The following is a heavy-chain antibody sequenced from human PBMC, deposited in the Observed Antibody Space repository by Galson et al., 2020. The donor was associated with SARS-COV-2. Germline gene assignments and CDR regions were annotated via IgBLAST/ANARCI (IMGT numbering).Heavy chain of an antibody. V-gene: IGHV3-30*03. CDR2: ISYEGSNK. D-gene: IGHD6-13*01. J-gene: IGHJ5*02. CDR1: GFTFSNYG. CDR3: ARYRYSSSWYGTLNWFDP. Sequence: QLGESLKISCAASGFTFSNYGMHWVRQAPGKGLEWMAVISYEGSNKYYADSVRGRFFISRDNSKNTLYLQMNSLRAEDTAVYYCARYRYSSSWYGTLNWFDPWGQGTLVTVSS.